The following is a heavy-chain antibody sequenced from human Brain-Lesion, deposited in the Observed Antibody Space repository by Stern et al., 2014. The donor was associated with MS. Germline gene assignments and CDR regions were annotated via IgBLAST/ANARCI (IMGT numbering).Heavy chain of an antibody. V-gene: IGHV3-9*01. D-gene: IGHD1-14*01. CDR2: ISWNSGTI. CDR1: GFSFGDYA. CDR3: ARDITGSSAYFAY. J-gene: IGHJ4*02. Sequence: VQLVQSGGDLVQPGRSLRLSCAAFGFSFGDYAMHWVRQAPGKGLERVAGISWNSGTIGYADSVKGRFTTSRDNAYSSLYLQMNSLRPEDTALYYCARDITGSSAYFAYWGQGTLVTVSS.